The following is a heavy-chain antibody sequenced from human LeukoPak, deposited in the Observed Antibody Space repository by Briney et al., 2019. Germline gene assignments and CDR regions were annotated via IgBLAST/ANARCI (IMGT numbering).Heavy chain of an antibody. CDR1: GFTFSTYN. V-gene: IGHV3-30*18. D-gene: IGHD3-22*01. J-gene: IGHJ4*02. Sequence: GGSLRLSCVASGFTFSTYNMNWVRQAPGKGLEWVAIISYDGSNKYYADSVKGRFTISRDNSKNTLYLQMNSLRAEDTAVYYCAKWAGVYDYDSRGYLSGFDYWGQGTLVTVSS. CDR2: ISYDGSNK. CDR3: AKWAGVYDYDSRGYLSGFDY.